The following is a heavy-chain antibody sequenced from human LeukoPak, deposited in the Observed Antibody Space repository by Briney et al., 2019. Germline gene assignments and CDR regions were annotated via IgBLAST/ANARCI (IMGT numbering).Heavy chain of an antibody. D-gene: IGHD1-14*01. V-gene: IGHV4-38-2*02. J-gene: IGHJ4*02. CDR1: GNSLSSGYF. Sequence: SETLSLTCSVSGNSLSSGYFWGWIRQPPGKGLEWIGRIYHTGSTYYDSSLKSRVTISVDTSRNQFSLKLSSVAAADTAVYYCARAREPLAYTCYFDFWGQGVLVTVSS. CDR3: ARAREPLAYTCYFDF. CDR2: IYHTGST.